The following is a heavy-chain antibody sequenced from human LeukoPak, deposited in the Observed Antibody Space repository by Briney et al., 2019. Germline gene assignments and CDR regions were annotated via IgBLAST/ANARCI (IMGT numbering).Heavy chain of an antibody. CDR1: GGSFSGYY. J-gene: IGHJ4*02. V-gene: IGHV4-34*01. CDR3: ARWVLYYFDY. Sequence: SETLSLTCAVYGGSFSGYYWSWIRQPPGKGLEWIGEINHSGSTNYNPSLKSRVTISVDTSKNQFSLKLSSVTAADTAVYYCARWVLYYFDYWGQGTLVTVSS. CDR2: INHSGST. D-gene: IGHD2-8*02.